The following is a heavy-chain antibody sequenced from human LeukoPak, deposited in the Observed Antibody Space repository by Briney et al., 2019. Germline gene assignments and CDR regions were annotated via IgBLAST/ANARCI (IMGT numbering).Heavy chain of an antibody. CDR2: IYYSGST. D-gene: IGHD6-13*01. CDR1: GGSVSSGSYY. V-gene: IGHV4-61*01. J-gene: IGHJ4*02. CDR3: ARYSSSWYIRSGFDY. Sequence: PSETLSLTCTVSGGSVSSGSYYWSWIRQPPGKGLEWLGYIYYSGSTNYNPSLKSRVTISVDTSKNQFSLKLSSVTAADTAVYYCARYSSSWYIRSGFDYWGQGTLVTVSS.